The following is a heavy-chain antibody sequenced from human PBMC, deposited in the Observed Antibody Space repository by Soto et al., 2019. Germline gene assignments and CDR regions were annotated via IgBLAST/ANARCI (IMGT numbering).Heavy chain of an antibody. CDR2: IYYSGST. CDR3: ASATRIAAAGPSYGMDV. V-gene: IGHV4-39*01. J-gene: IGHJ6*02. Sequence: SETLSLTCTVSGGSISSSSYYWGWIRQPPGKGLEWIGSIYYSGSTYYNPSLKSRVTISVDTSKNQFSLKLSSVTAADTAVYYCASATRIAAAGPSYGMDVWGQGTTVT. CDR1: GGSISSSSYY. D-gene: IGHD6-13*01.